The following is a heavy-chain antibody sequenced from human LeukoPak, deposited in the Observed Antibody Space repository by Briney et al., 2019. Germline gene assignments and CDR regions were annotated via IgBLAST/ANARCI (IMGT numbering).Heavy chain of an antibody. CDR3: AEDSMGEWLSPSRFDY. J-gene: IGHJ4*02. V-gene: IGHV4-39*01. CDR1: GGSISSNSYY. Sequence: SETLSLTCTVSGGSISSNSYYWGWIRQPPGKGLEWIGTMYYSGSTYYSPSLKSRVTIFVDTSKNQFSLNLSSVTAADTAVYYCAEDSMGEWLSPSRFDYWGQGTLVTVSS. CDR2: MYYSGST. D-gene: IGHD3-3*01.